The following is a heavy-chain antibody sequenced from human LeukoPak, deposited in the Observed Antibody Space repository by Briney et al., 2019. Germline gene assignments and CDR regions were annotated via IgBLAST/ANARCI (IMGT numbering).Heavy chain of an antibody. Sequence: GGSLRLSCAASGFTFSSYAMSWVRQAPGKGLEWVSAISGSGGSTYCADSVKGRFTISRDNSKNTLYLQMNSLRAEDTAVYYCAKDRITMVRGAKFNWFDPWGQGTLVTVSS. D-gene: IGHD3-10*01. J-gene: IGHJ5*02. CDR1: GFTFSSYA. CDR2: ISGSGGST. CDR3: AKDRITMVRGAKFNWFDP. V-gene: IGHV3-23*01.